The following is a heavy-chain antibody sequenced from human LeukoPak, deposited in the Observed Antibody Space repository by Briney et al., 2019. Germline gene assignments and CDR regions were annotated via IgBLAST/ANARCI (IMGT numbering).Heavy chain of an antibody. Sequence: ADPLSLTCTAPDGSISSYYWSWFRQPPGKGLKRIGYINYRGSTNYSPSLNSRVTISVDTSKNQFSLKLSSVTAADTAVYYCASRGGSYLNWFDPWGQGTLVTVSS. J-gene: IGHJ5*02. CDR3: ASRGGSYLNWFDP. D-gene: IGHD1-26*01. CDR1: DGSISSYY. CDR2: INYRGST. V-gene: IGHV4-59*08.